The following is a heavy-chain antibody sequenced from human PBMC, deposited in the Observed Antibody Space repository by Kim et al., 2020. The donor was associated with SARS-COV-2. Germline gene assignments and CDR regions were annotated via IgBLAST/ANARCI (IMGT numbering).Heavy chain of an antibody. V-gene: IGHV4-59*08. D-gene: IGHD3-10*01. CDR3: ARRGDIANWFDP. CDR1: GGSISSYH. CDR2: IYSSGST. J-gene: IGHJ5*02. Sequence: SETLSLTCTVSGGSISSYHWSWIRQPPGKGLEWIGYIYSSGSTNYNPSLKSRVTISVDTSRKQFSLHLSSVTAADTAVYYCARRGDIANWFDPWGQGTL.